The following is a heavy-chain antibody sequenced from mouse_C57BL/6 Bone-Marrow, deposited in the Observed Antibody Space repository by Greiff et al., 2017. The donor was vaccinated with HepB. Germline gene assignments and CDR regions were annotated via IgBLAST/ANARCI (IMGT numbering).Heavy chain of an antibody. CDR1: GFTFSSYA. CDR2: ISDGGSYT. V-gene: IGHV5-4*01. Sequence: EVQLVESGGGLVKPGGSQKLSCAASGFTFSSYAMSWVRQTPEKRLEWVATISDGGSYTYYPDNVKGRFTISRDNAKNNLYLQMSHLKSEDTAMYYCARDVVYAMDYWGQGTAVTVSS. J-gene: IGHJ4*01. CDR3: ARDVVYAMDY. D-gene: IGHD1-1*02.